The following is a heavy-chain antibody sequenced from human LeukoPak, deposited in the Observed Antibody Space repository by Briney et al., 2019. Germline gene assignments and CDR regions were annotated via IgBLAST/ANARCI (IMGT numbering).Heavy chain of an antibody. CDR2: INHSGST. Sequence: PSETLSLTCAVYGGSFSGYYWSWIRQPPGKGLEWIGEINHSGSTNYNPSLKSRVTILVDTSKNQFSLKLSSVTAADTAVYYCARGRWLRSSFDYWGQGTLVTVSS. J-gene: IGHJ4*02. CDR3: ARGRWLRSSFDY. CDR1: GGSFSGYY. V-gene: IGHV4-34*01. D-gene: IGHD5-12*01.